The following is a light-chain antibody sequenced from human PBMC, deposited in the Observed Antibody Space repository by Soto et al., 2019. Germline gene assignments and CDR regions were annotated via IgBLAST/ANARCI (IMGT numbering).Light chain of an antibody. V-gene: IGKV1-33*01. CDR2: DAS. Sequence: DIQMTQSPSSLSASVGDRVTITCQASQDISNYLNWYQQKPGKAPKLLIYDASNLETGVPSRFSGSGSGTDFTFTISSLQPEDIATYYCKQYDNLPGPVTFGQGTKLEIK. CDR3: KQYDNLPGPVT. J-gene: IGKJ2*01. CDR1: QDISNY.